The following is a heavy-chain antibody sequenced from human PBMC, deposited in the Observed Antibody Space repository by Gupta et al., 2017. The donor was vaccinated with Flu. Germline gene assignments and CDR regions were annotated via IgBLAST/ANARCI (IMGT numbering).Heavy chain of an antibody. CDR3: ARGHWDS. CDR2: ISSSAAT. Sequence: EVQLVESGGGLVQPGGSLRLSCAASGFTFSSYEMNWVRLAPGKGLEWVSFISSSAATYYTDSVKGRFTISRDNAKNSVSLQMNSLRVEDTAFYYCARGHWDSWGQGTRVTVSS. CDR1: GFTFSSYE. V-gene: IGHV3-48*03. J-gene: IGHJ4*02.